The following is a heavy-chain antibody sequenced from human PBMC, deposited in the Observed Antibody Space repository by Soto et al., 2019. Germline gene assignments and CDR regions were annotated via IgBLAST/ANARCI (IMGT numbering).Heavy chain of an antibody. J-gene: IGHJ5*02. Sequence: GASVKISCKASGFPFTGYYIHWLRQAPGHCLAWMGLINAHSGGTEYAQKFQGRVTLTSDTSIDTAYLTLTSLTSDDTALYYCAKDLTRQLAYWLDPWGQGTQVTVSS. CDR3: AKDLTRQLAYWLDP. CDR1: GFPFTGYY. D-gene: IGHD6-6*01. V-gene: IGHV1-2*02. CDR2: INAHSGGT.